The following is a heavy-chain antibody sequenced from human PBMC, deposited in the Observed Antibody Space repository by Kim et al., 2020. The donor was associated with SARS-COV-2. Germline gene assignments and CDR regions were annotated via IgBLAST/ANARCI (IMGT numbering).Heavy chain of an antibody. J-gene: IGHJ4*02. CDR1: GYTFTGYY. CDR2: INPNSGDT. CDR3: ARAWGYSIIWYYYFDY. Sequence: ASVKVSCKASGYTFTGYYMHWVRQAPGQGLEWMGWINPNSGDTNYAQKFQGWVTMTRDTSISTAYMELSRLRSDDTAVYYCARAWGYSIIWYYYFDYWGQGTLVTVSS. V-gene: IGHV1-2*04. D-gene: IGHD6-13*01.